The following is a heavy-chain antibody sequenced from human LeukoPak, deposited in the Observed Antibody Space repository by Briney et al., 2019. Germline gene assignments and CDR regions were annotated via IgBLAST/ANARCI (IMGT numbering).Heavy chain of an antibody. D-gene: IGHD1-26*01. CDR1: DYSISSGYY. CDR2: IYHNGVT. Sequence: SETLSLTCTVSDYSISSGYYWGWIRQPPGKGLEWIGSIYHNGVTFSNASLRSRLSISVDTSKNQFSLKLSSVTAADTAFYYCARYIVSYPHDAFDIWGQGTMVTVSS. CDR3: ARYIVSYPHDAFDI. J-gene: IGHJ3*02. V-gene: IGHV4-38-2*02.